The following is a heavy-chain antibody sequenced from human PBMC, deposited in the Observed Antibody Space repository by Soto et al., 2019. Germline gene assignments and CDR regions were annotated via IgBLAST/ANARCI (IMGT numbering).Heavy chain of an antibody. V-gene: IGHV3-23*01. J-gene: IGHJ4*02. Sequence: EVQLLESGGGLVQPGGSLRLSCAASRLTFSSHGMSWVRQAPGKGLEWVSNISGSGTSTYYADSVRGRFTISRDNSKNTLYLEMNSLRADDTAVYYCATGGWPRHNDNWGQGTLVTVSS. CDR3: ATGGWPRHNDN. CDR2: ISGSGTST. CDR1: RLTFSSHG. D-gene: IGHD5-12*01.